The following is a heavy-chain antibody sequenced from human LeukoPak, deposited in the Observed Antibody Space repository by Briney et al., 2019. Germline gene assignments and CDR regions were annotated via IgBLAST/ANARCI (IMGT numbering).Heavy chain of an antibody. CDR3: ARDFYGGVLSGYYCYMDV. D-gene: IGHD4-23*01. Sequence: GGSLRLSCAASGFTYRSYDMHWVRQAPGKGLEWVAVISYDGSNKYYADSVKGRFTLSRDNSKNTLYLQMNSWRAEDTAVNTCARDFYGGVLSGYYCYMDVWSKGTTVTVSS. V-gene: IGHV3-30*04. CDR2: ISYDGSNK. J-gene: IGHJ6*03. CDR1: GFTYRSYD.